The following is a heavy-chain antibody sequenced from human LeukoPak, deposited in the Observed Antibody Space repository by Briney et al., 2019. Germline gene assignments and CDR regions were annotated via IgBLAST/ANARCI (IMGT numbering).Heavy chain of an antibody. D-gene: IGHD6-13*01. CDR1: GFTFSTYG. CDR3: ARDPYSSSWYYFDY. V-gene: IGHV3-33*01. J-gene: IGHJ4*02. CDR2: IWYDGSNK. Sequence: PGGSLRLSCAASGFTFSTYGMHWVRQAPGKGLEWVAVIWYDGSNKDYADAVKGRFTISRDNSKNTLYLQMNGLRAEDTALYYCARDPYSSSWYYFDYWGQGTLVTVSS.